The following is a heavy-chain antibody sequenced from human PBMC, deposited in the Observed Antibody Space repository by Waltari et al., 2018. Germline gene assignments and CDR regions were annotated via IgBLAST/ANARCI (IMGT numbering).Heavy chain of an antibody. Sequence: EVQLVESGGGLIQPGGSLRLSCAASGFTVSSNSMSWVRQAPGKGLEWVSVIYSGGSTYYADSVKGRFTISRDNSKNTLYLQMNSLRAEDTAVYYCARDRRIAAAGRDYYGMDVWGQGTTVTVSS. CDR3: ARDRRIAAAGRDYYGMDV. CDR1: GFTVSSNS. J-gene: IGHJ6*02. CDR2: IYSGGST. D-gene: IGHD6-13*01. V-gene: IGHV3-53*01.